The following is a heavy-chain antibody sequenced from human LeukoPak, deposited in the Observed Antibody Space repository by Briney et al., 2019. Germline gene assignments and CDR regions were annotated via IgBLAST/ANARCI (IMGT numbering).Heavy chain of an antibody. CDR3: AKAPAYYFYGVDV. CDR2: ITWNTGNI. D-gene: IGHD2-2*01. CDR1: GFTLDDYA. J-gene: IGHJ6*02. V-gene: IGHV3-9*01. Sequence: GRSLRLSCAASGFTLDDYAMHWVRQAPGKGLEWVSGITWNTGNIGYADSVKGRFTISRDNAKNSLYLQMNSLRVEDTALYYCAKAPAYYFYGVDVWGQGTTVAVSS.